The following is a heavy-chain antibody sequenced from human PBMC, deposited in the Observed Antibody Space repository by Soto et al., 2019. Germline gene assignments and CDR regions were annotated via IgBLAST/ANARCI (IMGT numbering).Heavy chain of an antibody. J-gene: IGHJ4*02. D-gene: IGHD5-12*01. CDR3: ARTLSAYDY. V-gene: IGHV3-23*01. CDR2: ITNSGGST. CDR1: GFTCSNYG. Sequence: PGGSLRLSCAASGFTCSNYGMSWVRQAPGRGLEWVSAITNSGGSTYYADSVKGRFTISRDNSKNMLYLQLNSLRVEDTALYYCARTLSAYDYWGQGTLVTVSS.